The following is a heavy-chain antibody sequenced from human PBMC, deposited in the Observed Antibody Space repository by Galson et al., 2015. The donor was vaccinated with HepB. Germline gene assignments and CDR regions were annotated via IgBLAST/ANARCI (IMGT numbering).Heavy chain of an antibody. CDR3: AKGFMGYGDSGAFDI. D-gene: IGHD4-17*01. CDR2: IRYDGGNK. V-gene: IGHV3-30*02. CDR1: GFTFSSYG. Sequence: SLRLSCAASGFTFSSYGMHWVRQAPGKGLEWVAFIRYDGGNKYYADSVKGRFTISRDNSKNTLYLQMNSLRAEDTAVYYCAKGFMGYGDSGAFDIWGQGTMVTVSS. J-gene: IGHJ3*02.